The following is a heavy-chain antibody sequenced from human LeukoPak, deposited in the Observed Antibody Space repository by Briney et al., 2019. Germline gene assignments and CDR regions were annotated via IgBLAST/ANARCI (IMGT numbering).Heavy chain of an antibody. CDR1: GFTFSSYA. CDR2: ISYDGSNK. Sequence: GGSLRLSCAASGFTFSSYAMHWVRQAPGKGLEWVAVISYDGSNKYYADSVKGRFTISRDNSKNTLYLQMNSLRAEDTAVYYCARVTLDYWGRGTLVTVSS. CDR3: ARVTLDY. V-gene: IGHV3-30-3*01. J-gene: IGHJ4*02.